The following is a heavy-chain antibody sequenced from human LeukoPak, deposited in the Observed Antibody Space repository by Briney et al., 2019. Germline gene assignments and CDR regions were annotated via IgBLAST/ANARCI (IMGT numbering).Heavy chain of an antibody. J-gene: IGHJ4*02. CDR3: AKEYDSGGYGAYFDY. V-gene: IGHV3-30*18. D-gene: IGHD3-10*01. CDR2: ISSDGGTK. Sequence: GGSLRLSCTASKFTFSNYGMQWVRQAPGKGLEWVAVISSDGGTKYYADSGKGRFTLSRDNSRNTLDLQMNSLGPEDTAVYYCAKEYDSGGYGAYFDYWGQGTLVTVSS. CDR1: KFTFSNYG.